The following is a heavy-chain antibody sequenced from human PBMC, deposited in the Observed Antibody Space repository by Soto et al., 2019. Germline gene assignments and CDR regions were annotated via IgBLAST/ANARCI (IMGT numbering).Heavy chain of an antibody. CDR3: ARGKYDLWIGYYPPNWFDP. V-gene: IGHV4-59*01. CDR1: GDSIGSYH. CDR2: IYNSGNV. Sequence: PSETLSLTCIVSGDSIGSYHWNWLRQPPGKGLEWIGYIYNSGNVNYNPSLRSRVTISVDRSQNQFSLKLSPVTAADTAVYYCARGKYDLWIGYYPPNWFDPWGPGTLVTVSS. J-gene: IGHJ5*02. D-gene: IGHD3-3*01.